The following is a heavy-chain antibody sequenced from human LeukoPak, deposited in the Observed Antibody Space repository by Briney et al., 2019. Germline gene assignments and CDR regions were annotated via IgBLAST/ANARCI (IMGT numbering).Heavy chain of an antibody. J-gene: IGHJ6*02. D-gene: IGHD5-18*01. V-gene: IGHV3-43*02. CDR3: AKGLTSGSSYADYYGMDV. Sequence: GGSLRLSCAGSGLTFDDYAMYWVRQAPGKGLEWVSLISGDGHNTYYADSMRGRFTISRDNSKNSLYLQMNSLRTEDTALYYCAKGLTSGSSYADYYGMDVWGQGTTVTVSS. CDR2: ISGDGHNT. CDR1: GLTFDDYA.